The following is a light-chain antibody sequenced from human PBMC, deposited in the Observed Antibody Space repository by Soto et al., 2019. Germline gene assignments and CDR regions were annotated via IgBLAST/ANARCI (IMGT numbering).Light chain of an antibody. J-gene: IGKJ1*01. CDR2: GAS. Sequence: VFTRYPVTLPLSPGVSATLPCRASQSVSTSVGWYQQKPGQAPRLRICGASNRATGIPDRCSGSGSGTDFTLTISRLEPEDFAVYYCQQYLTSPKTFGQGTKVDIK. CDR3: QQYLTSPKT. V-gene: IGKV3-20*01. CDR1: QSVSTS.